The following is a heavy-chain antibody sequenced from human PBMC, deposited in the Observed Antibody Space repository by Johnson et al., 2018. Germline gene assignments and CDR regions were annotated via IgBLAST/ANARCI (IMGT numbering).Heavy chain of an antibody. CDR1: GFIFSSYW. CDR2: ISNDGSST. CDR3: VYDGPRNAFDV. Sequence: VQLQESGGGLVQPGGSLRLSCAASGFIFSSYWMHWVRQAPGRGLVWVSRISNDGSSTSSADSVKGRFTISRDNAKNTLYLQMNSLRAEDTAVYYCVYDGPRNAFDVWGQGTMVTVSS. D-gene: IGHD3-16*01. J-gene: IGHJ3*01. V-gene: IGHV3-74*01.